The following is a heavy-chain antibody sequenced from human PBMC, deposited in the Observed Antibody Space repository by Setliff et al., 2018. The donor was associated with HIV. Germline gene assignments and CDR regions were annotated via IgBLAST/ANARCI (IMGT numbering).Heavy chain of an antibody. CDR1: GGSISGYY. CDR3: ARVGLRFKYTFDY. D-gene: IGHD5-12*01. J-gene: IGHJ4*02. V-gene: IGHV4-34*04. Sequence: SETLSLTCAVYGGSISGYYWSWIRQPPGKGLEWIGEINPVGRNDNYNPSLNNRAAIALDTSKNQFSLWLTSVTAADTAAYYCARVGLRFKYTFDYWGQGMLVTVSS. CDR2: INPVGRND.